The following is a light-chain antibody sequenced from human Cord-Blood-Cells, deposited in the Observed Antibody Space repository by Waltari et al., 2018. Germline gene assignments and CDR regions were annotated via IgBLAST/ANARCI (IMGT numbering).Light chain of an antibody. J-gene: IGLJ2*01. CDR3: SSYTSSSTLVV. CDR1: SSAVGCHNY. CDR2: DVS. V-gene: IGLV2-14*01. Sequence: QSALTQPASVSGSPGQSSTISCTLTSSAVGCHNYLSWYQQHPGKAPKLIIYDVSNRPSGVSNRFSGSKSCNTASLTISGLQAEDEADYYCSSYTSSSTLVVFGGVTKLTVL.